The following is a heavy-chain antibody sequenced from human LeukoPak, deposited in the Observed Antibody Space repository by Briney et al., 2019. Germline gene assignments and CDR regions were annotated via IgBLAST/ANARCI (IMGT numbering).Heavy chain of an antibody. CDR3: ARDKNWNDGLWY. Sequence: GASVKVSCKASGYTFTGYYMHWVRQAPGQGLEWMGIINPSGGSTSYAQKFQGRVTMTRDMSTSTVYMELSSLRSEDTAVYYCARDKNWNDGLWYWGQGTLVTVSS. J-gene: IGHJ4*02. CDR1: GYTFTGYY. CDR2: INPSGGST. D-gene: IGHD1-1*01. V-gene: IGHV1-46*01.